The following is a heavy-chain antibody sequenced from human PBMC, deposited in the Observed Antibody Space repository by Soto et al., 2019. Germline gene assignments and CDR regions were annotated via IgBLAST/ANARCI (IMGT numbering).Heavy chain of an antibody. J-gene: IGHJ6*02. CDR1: GGTFSKYA. CDR2: TIPMFGTP. Sequence: QVQLVQSGAEMQQPGASVRVSCKASGGTFSKYAFSWVRQAPGQGLEWLGGTIPMFGTPNYAQKFQGRVAISADESTATVYMELSSLRSEGTAVYFCARPLRDRNYYYGMAVWGQGTTVTVS. V-gene: IGHV1-69*01. CDR3: ARPLRDRNYYYGMAV. D-gene: IGHD3-22*01.